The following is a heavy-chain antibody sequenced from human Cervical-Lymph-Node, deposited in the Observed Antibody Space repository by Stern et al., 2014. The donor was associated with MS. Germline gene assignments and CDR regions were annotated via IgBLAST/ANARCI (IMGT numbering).Heavy chain of an antibody. D-gene: IGHD1-26*01. CDR2: ISGSGGST. J-gene: IGHJ4*02. CDR3: AKGSRIVGSTEFDY. V-gene: IGHV3-23*04. Sequence: EVQLVESGGGLAQPGGSLRLSCAGSGFTFSDYAMSWVRQAPGKGLEWVSGISGSGGSTYYAASVQGRFNISRDKSMDTMYLQMSSLRVDDTAVYYCAKGSRIVGSTEFDYWGQGTLVTVSS. CDR1: GFTFSDYA.